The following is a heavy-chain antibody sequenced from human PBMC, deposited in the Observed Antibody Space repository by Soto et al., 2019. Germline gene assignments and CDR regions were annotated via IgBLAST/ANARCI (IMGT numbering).Heavy chain of an antibody. CDR2: VYYSGGA. D-gene: IGHD2-21*02. V-gene: IGHV4-59*01. Sequence: PSETLSLTCTVSGGSISGYYWSWIRQPPGKGLEWIGNVYYSGGAKYNPSVKRRVSISVDTSKNQFSLNVSSVTAADTAVYYCTRYGDGRMTTNPYYYSCMDVWGPGITVTVSS. CDR3: TRYGDGRMTTNPYYYSCMDV. J-gene: IGHJ6*02. CDR1: GGSISGYY.